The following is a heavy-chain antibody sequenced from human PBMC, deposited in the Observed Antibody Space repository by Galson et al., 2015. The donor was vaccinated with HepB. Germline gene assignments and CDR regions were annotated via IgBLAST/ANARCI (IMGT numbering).Heavy chain of an antibody. CDR3: ARLFNWNYYWFDP. D-gene: IGHD1-7*01. CDR1: GYTFTRFG. J-gene: IGHJ5*02. Sequence: SVKVSCKASGYTFTRFGIIWVRQAPGQGLEWLGWISAYNGNTNYAQNLQGRVTMTTDTSTGTAYMELRSLRSDDTAVYYCARLFNWNYYWFDPWGQGTLVTVSA. CDR2: ISAYNGNT. V-gene: IGHV1-18*04.